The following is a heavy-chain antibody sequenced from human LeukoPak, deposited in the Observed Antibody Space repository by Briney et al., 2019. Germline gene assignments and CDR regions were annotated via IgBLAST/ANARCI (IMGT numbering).Heavy chain of an antibody. CDR2: IYHSGST. CDR3: AREGSRDFWSGPVYYFDY. CDR1: GYSISSGYY. D-gene: IGHD3-3*01. J-gene: IGHJ4*02. V-gene: IGHV4-38-2*02. Sequence: PSETLSLTCTVSGYSISSGYYWGWIRQPPGKGLEWIGSIYHSGSTYYNPSLTSRVTISVDTSKNQFSLRLSSVTAADTAVYYCAREGSRDFWSGPVYYFDYWGQGTLVTVSS.